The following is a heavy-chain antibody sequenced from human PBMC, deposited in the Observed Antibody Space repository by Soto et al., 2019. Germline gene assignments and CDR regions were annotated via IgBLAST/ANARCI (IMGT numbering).Heavy chain of an antibody. V-gene: IGHV4-39*01. CDR1: GGSISSSSFY. CDR2: FHYSGST. D-gene: IGHD3-9*01. CDR3: ARRAGTGYYRLDP. Sequence: QLQLQESGPGLVKPSETLSLSCSVSGGSISSSSFYWAWIRQTPEKGLEWIGSFHYSGSTYYNPSLKSRVTMSVDTSKNQFSLNLSSVTAADTAVYYCARRAGTGYYRLDPWGQGTLVTVSS. J-gene: IGHJ5*02.